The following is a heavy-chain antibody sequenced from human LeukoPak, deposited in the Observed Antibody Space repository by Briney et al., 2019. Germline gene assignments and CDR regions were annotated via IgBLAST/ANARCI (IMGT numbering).Heavy chain of an antibody. CDR1: GYTFTSYA. V-gene: IGHV1-3*01. CDR3: ARAADIAAAGDY. CDR2: INAGNGNT. Sequence: ASVKVSCKASGYTFTSYAMHWVRQAPGQRLEWMGWINAGNGNTKYSQKFQGRVTMTTDTSTSTAYMELRSLRSDDTAVYYCARAADIAAAGDYWGQGTLVTVSS. D-gene: IGHD6-13*01. J-gene: IGHJ4*02.